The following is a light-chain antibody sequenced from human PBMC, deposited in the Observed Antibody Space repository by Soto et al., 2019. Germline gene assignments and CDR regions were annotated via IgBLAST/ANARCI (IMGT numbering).Light chain of an antibody. CDR2: AAS. CDR3: QQSYSTPIT. V-gene: IGKV1-39*01. J-gene: IGKJ5*01. CDR1: QGISSW. Sequence: DNQVAQSSSPPASSLGDRITLPFRGSQGISSWLAWYQQKPGKAPRLLIYAASSLQSGVPSRFSGSGSGTDFTLTISSLQPEDFATYYCQQSYSTPITFGQGTRLEIK.